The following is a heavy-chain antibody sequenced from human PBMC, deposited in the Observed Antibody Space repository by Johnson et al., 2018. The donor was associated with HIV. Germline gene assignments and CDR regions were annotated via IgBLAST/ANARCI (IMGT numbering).Heavy chain of an antibody. J-gene: IGHJ3*02. Sequence: QVQLVESGGGVVQPGRSLRLSCVASGFTLSSYAMHWVRQAPGKGLEWVGVIAFDGSNKYYADSVKGRFTISRDNVYNTLNLQMNSLRAEETAVYYCAKVNGDYKTDAFDIWGQGRMVTVSS. CDR2: IAFDGSNK. CDR1: GFTLSSYA. CDR3: AKVNGDYKTDAFDI. D-gene: IGHD4-17*01. V-gene: IGHV3-30*04.